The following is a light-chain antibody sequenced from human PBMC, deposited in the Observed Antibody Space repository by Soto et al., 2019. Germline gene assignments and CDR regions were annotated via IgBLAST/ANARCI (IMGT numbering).Light chain of an antibody. CDR3: QQSYSTPWT. Sequence: DIQMTQSPSSLSASLGDRVTITCRASQSISTYLNWYQQKPGMAPPLLVSAASSLQSGVPSRFSGSGSGTDFTLTISSLQPEDFATYYCQQSYSTPWTFGQGTNVEI. J-gene: IGKJ1*01. CDR1: QSISTY. CDR2: AAS. V-gene: IGKV1-39*01.